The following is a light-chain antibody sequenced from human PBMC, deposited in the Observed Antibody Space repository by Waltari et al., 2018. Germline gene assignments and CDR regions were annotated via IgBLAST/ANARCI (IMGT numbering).Light chain of an antibody. CDR3: QQSYRTPPLT. CDR1: QSISGY. CDR2: ATS. J-gene: IGKJ4*01. Sequence: DIQMTQSPSSLSASVGDRVTITSRASQSISGYLTWYQQKPGKAPQVLIYATSSLQSGVPSRFSGSGSGTDFTLTISSLQPEDFATYYCQQSYRTPPLTFGGGTKVEIK. V-gene: IGKV1-39*01.